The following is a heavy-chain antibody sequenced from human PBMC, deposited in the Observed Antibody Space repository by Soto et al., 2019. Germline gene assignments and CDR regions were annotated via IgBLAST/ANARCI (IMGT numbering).Heavy chain of an antibody. CDR3: ARGRLALVMDV. CDR1: GFTFSSYG. V-gene: IGHV3-33*01. J-gene: IGHJ6*03. Sequence: QVQLVESGGGVVQPGRSLRLSCAASGFTFSSYGMHWVRQAPGKGLEWVAVIWYDGSNKYYADSVKGRFTISRDNSKNTLYLQMNSLRAEDTAVYYCARGRLALVMDVWGKGTTVTVSS. CDR2: IWYDGSNK. D-gene: IGHD3-9*01.